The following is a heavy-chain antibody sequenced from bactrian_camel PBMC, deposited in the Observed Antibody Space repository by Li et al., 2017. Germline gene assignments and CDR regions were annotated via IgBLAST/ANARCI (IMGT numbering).Heavy chain of an antibody. Sequence: HVQLVESGGGLVQPGGSLRLSCAASGFTFSSYGMSWVRQSPGKGLEWVSGIHSTGSNMYYGDSVKGRFTISRDDAKATVYLQLNSLKTEDMAVYYCARDQRWVLGWYYGMELWGEGTQVTVS. V-gene: IGHV3-2*01. D-gene: IGHD3*01. CDR1: GFTFSSYG. J-gene: IGHJ7*01. CDR2: IHSTGSNM.